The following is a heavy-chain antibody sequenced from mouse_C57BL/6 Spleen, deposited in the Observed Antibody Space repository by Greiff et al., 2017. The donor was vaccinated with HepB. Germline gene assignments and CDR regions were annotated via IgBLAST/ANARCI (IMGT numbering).Heavy chain of an antibody. CDR3: ARPYGSSYVRYFDV. CDR2: IWSGGST. V-gene: IGHV2-2*01. D-gene: IGHD1-1*01. J-gene: IGHJ1*03. CDR1: GFSLTSYG. Sequence: QVQLQQSGPGLVQPSQSLSITCTVSGFSLTSYGVHWVRQSPGKGLEWLGVIWSGGSTDYNAAFISRLSISKDNSKSKVFFKMNSLQADDTAIYYCARPYGSSYVRYFDVWGTGTTVTVSS.